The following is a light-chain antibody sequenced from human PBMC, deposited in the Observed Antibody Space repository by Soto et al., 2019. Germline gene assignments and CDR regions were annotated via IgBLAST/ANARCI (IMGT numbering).Light chain of an antibody. Sequence: DIQMTQSPSSLSASVGDRVTITCRASQSISTYLNWYQQKPGKAPKLLIYAASSLQSGVPSRFSGSGSGKDFTLTISSLQPEDFANYYCQQSYSTPVTFGQGTKLEIK. CDR3: QQSYSTPVT. CDR1: QSISTY. V-gene: IGKV1-39*01. J-gene: IGKJ2*01. CDR2: AAS.